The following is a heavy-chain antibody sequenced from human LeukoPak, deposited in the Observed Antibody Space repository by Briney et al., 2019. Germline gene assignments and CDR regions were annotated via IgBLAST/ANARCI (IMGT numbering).Heavy chain of an antibody. Sequence: PGGSLRLSCAASGFTFSNYWMSWVRQAPGNGPEWVANIKEDESEKNYVDSVKGRFTISRDSAKDSLYLQMNSLRAEDTAVYYCARVAYDYVWGSYRSNWFDPWGQGTLVTVSS. CDR1: GFTFSNYW. V-gene: IGHV3-7*01. D-gene: IGHD3-16*02. CDR3: ARVAYDYVWGSYRSNWFDP. CDR2: IKEDESEK. J-gene: IGHJ5*02.